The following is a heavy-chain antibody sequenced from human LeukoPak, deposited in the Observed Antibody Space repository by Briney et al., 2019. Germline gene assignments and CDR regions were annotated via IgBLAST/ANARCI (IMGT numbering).Heavy chain of an antibody. CDR1: GAFISNYY. Sequence: PSETLSLTCTVSGAFISNYYWSWIRQPPGKGLEWIGEINHSGSTNYNPSLKSRVTISVDTSKNQFSLKLSSVTAADTAVYYCARAQRWLQLFDYWGQGTLVTVSS. CDR2: INHSGST. D-gene: IGHD5-24*01. V-gene: IGHV4-34*01. J-gene: IGHJ4*02. CDR3: ARAQRWLQLFDY.